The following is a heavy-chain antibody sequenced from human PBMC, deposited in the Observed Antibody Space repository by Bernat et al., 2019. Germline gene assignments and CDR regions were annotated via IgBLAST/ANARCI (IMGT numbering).Heavy chain of an antibody. J-gene: IGHJ4*02. CDR3: TGEPLVGGPDYFDY. CDR2: ISHDGRVA. D-gene: IGHD1-26*01. V-gene: IGHV3-30*04. CDR1: GFTFSNYA. Sequence: QVQLVESGGGVVQPGRSLRLSCAASGFTFSNYAMHWVRQAPGKGLEWVAVISHDGRVAYYADSVKGRFTISRDSSQNTLYLQMNNLRCEDTAVYYCTGEPLVGGPDYFDYWGQGTLVTVSS.